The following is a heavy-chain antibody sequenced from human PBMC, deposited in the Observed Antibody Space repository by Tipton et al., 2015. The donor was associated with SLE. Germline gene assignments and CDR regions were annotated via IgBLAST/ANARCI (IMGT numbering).Heavy chain of an antibody. D-gene: IGHD6-19*01. CDR1: GGSISSGSYY. J-gene: IGHJ4*02. V-gene: IGHV4-61*09. CDR3: ARGRGVAAIFDY. Sequence: TLSLTCTVSGGSISSGSYYWSWIRQPAGKGLEWIGEINHSGSTNYNPSLKSRVTISVDTSKNQFSLKLSSVTAADTAVYYCARGRGVAAIFDYWGQGTLVTVSS. CDR2: INHSGST.